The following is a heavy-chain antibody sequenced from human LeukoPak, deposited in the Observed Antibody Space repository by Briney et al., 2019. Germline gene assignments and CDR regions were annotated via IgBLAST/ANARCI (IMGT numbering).Heavy chain of an antibody. CDR3: TKGAVRNLLGYMDV. CDR2: ISASGDYT. D-gene: IGHD7-27*01. Sequence: GGSLRLSCAASGFTFRNYAITWVRQAPGKGLEWVSAISASGDYTYYTDSVQGRFTISRDNSKNTLYLQMNSLRAEDTALYYCTKGAVRNLLGYMDVWGKGTTVTVSS. V-gene: IGHV3-23*01. J-gene: IGHJ6*03. CDR1: GFTFRNYA.